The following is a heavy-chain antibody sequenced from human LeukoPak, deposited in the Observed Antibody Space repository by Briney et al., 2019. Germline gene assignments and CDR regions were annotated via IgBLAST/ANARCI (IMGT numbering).Heavy chain of an antibody. D-gene: IGHD2-15*01. Sequence: ASVKVSCKASGYTFTSYGISWVRQAPGQGLEWMGWISAYNGNTNYAQKLQGRVTMTTDTSTSTAYMELRSLRSDDPAVYYCARDVVDVIINTNFMDVWGKGTTVTVSS. CDR1: GYTFTSYG. J-gene: IGHJ6*04. V-gene: IGHV1-18*01. CDR2: ISAYNGNT. CDR3: ARDVVDVIINTNFMDV.